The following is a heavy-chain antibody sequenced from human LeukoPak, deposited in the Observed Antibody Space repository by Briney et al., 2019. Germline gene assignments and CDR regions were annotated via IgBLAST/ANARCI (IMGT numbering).Heavy chain of an antibody. J-gene: IGHJ6*03. CDR1: GYTFTSYY. CDR3: ARGPSITMVRGGQWYYYMDV. CDR2: INPSGGST. V-gene: IGHV1-46*01. D-gene: IGHD3-10*01. Sequence: GASVKVSCKASGYTFTSYYMHWVRQAPGQGLEWTGIINPSGGSTNYAQKFQGRVTMTRDTSTNTVYMELSSLRSEDTAMYYCARGPSITMVRGGQWYYYMDVWGKGTTVTISS.